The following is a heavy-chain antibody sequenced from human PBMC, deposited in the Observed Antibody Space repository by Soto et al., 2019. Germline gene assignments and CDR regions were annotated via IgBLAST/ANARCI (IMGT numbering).Heavy chain of an antibody. Sequence: QVQLQESGPGLVKPSGTLSLTCAVSGGSISSSNWWSWVRQPPGKGLEWIGEIYHSGSTNYNPSLKSRVTISVGKSTNQFSLKLCSVTAAATAVYYCARSATVNTYSYYGMDVWGQGTAVTVSS. CDR1: GGSISSSNW. V-gene: IGHV4-4*02. J-gene: IGHJ6*02. CDR2: IYHSGST. CDR3: ARSATVNTYSYYGMDV. D-gene: IGHD4-17*01.